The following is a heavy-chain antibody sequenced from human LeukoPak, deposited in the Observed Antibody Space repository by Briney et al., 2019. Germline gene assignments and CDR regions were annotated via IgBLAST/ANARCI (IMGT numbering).Heavy chain of an antibody. J-gene: IGHJ4*02. CDR2: IYHSGST. CDR3: ARGRRHPRNFDWLLPYFDY. CDR1: GGSISSGGYS. Sequence: SKTLSLTCAVSGGSISSGGYSWSWIRQPPGKGLEWIGYIYHSGSTYYNPSLKSRVTISVDRSKNQFSLKLSSVTAADTAVYYCARGRRHPRNFDWLLPYFDYWGQGTLVTVSS. V-gene: IGHV4-30-2*01. D-gene: IGHD3-9*01.